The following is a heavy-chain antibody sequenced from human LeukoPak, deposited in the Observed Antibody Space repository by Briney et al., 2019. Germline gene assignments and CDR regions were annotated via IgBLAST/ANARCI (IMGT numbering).Heavy chain of an antibody. Sequence: GGSLRLSCAASGFTFSDHYMDWVRQAPGKGLEWVGRTRNKANSYTTEYAASVKGRFTISRDDSKNSLYLQMNSLKTEDTAVYYCARGIVPSYYYDSSGYPNYYFDYWGQGTLVTVSS. CDR1: GFTFSDHY. D-gene: IGHD3-22*01. V-gene: IGHV3-72*01. CDR3: ARGIVPSYYYDSSGYPNYYFDY. J-gene: IGHJ4*02. CDR2: TRNKANSYTT.